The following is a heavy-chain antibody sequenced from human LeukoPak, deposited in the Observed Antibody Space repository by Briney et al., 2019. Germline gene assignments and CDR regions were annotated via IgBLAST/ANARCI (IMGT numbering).Heavy chain of an antibody. CDR3: ATDHSMANTAWWFDP. V-gene: IGHV1-46*01. CDR1: GYTITNNY. D-gene: IGHD5-24*01. CDR2: RNPSGTGT. J-gene: IGHJ5*02. Sequence: ASVKVSCAASGYTITNNYMHWVRQPPAQGLEWVGVRNPSGTGTSYAQKFQGRITMRRHTSTSTVYMELSSLRSEDTAFYYCATDHSMANTAWWFDPWGQGTLVTVSS.